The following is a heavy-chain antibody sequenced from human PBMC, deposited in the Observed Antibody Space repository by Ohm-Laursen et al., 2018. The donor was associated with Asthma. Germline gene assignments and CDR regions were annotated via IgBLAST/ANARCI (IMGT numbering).Heavy chain of an antibody. CDR1: GFSFSTYT. Sequence: SLRLSCAASGFSFSTYTLNWVRQAPGKGLEWVAFISYVGSTKYYADSVQGRFTISGDNSKDTLYLQMNSLRADDTAVYYCAKDWGVPHYAFDIWGQGSLVTVSS. D-gene: IGHD3-16*01. CDR3: AKDWGVPHYAFDI. CDR2: ISYVGSTK. J-gene: IGHJ3*02. V-gene: IGHV3-30*18.